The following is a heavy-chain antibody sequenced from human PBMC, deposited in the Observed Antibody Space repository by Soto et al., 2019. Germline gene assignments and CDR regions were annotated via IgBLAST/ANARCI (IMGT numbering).Heavy chain of an antibody. CDR3: AASFINSGSYYEIAFDI. Sequence: VSYKASGFTFTSSALPLVRQARGQRLEWIGWIVVGSGNTNYAQKFQERVTITRDMSTSTAYMELSSLRSEDTAVYYCAASFINSGSYYEIAFDIWAQGTMVTVSS. J-gene: IGHJ3*02. D-gene: IGHD1-26*01. CDR2: IVVGSGNT. V-gene: IGHV1-58*01. CDR1: GFTFTSSA.